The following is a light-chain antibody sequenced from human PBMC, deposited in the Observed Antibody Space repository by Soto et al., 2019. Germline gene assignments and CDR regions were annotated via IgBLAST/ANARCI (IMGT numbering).Light chain of an antibody. Sequence: IVLTQSPATLSLSPGERATLSCTASQHVTTTYIAWYQQKFGQAPRLLIYGASTRATGTPDRFTGGGFGTDFTLTISRVEPEDFAVYYYQQYDSSFTFGGGTKVEMK. CDR3: QQYDSSFT. V-gene: IGKV3-20*01. J-gene: IGKJ4*01. CDR2: GAS. CDR1: QHVTTTY.